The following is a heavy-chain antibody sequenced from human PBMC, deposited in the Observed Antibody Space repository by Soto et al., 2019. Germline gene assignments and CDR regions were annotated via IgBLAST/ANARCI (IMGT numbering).Heavy chain of an antibody. CDR3: ANRDGPVAVAGYNWFDP. J-gene: IGHJ5*02. CDR1: GFTFSSYA. D-gene: IGHD6-19*01. Sequence: GGSLRLSCAASGFTFSSYAMSWVRQAPGKGLEWVSAISGSGGSTYYADSVKGRFTISRDNSKNTLYLQMNSLRAEDTAVYYCANRDGPVAVAGYNWFDPWGQGTLVTVSS. CDR2: ISGSGGST. V-gene: IGHV3-23*01.